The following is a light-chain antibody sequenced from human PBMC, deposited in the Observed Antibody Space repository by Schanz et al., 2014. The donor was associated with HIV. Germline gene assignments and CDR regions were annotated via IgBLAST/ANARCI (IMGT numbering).Light chain of an antibody. CDR1: SSDVGGHNY. Sequence: QSALTQPASVSGSPGQSITISCTGTSSDVGGHNYVSWFQQHPGKAPRLIIYEVTKRPSGVPDRFSGSKSGTSASLAITGLQAADEADYYCQSYDNTLSGWVFGGGTKLTVL. J-gene: IGLJ3*02. CDR2: EVT. CDR3: QSYDNTLSGWV. V-gene: IGLV2-14*01.